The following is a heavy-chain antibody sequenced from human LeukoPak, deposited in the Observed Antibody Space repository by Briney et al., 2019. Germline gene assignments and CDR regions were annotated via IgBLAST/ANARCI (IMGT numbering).Heavy chain of an antibody. CDR3: ARGGGAPYYDFWSGYPPANYYMDV. V-gene: IGHV1-2*02. CDR1: GYTFTGYY. CDR2: INPNSGGT. D-gene: IGHD3-3*01. J-gene: IGHJ6*03. Sequence: GASVKVSCKASGYTFTGYYMHWVRQAPGQGLEWMGWINPNSGGTNYAQKFQGRVTMTRDTSISTAYMELSRLRSDDTAVYYCARGGGAPYYDFWSGYPPANYYMDVWGKGTTVTVSS.